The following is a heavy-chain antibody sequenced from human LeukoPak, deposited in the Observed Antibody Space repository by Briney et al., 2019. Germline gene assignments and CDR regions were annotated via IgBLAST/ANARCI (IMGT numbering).Heavy chain of an antibody. CDR3: AREHTPFGSGCTAAY. J-gene: IGHJ4*02. D-gene: IGHD6-19*01. V-gene: IGHV3-48*01. Sequence: GGSLRLSCAASGFTFSSYAMNWVRLAPGKGLEWVSYISPSSSTIYYADSGKGRFTISRDNAKNSLYLQMNSLRAEDTAVYYCAREHTPFGSGCTAAYWGQGTLVTVSS. CDR2: ISPSSSTI. CDR1: GFTFSSYA.